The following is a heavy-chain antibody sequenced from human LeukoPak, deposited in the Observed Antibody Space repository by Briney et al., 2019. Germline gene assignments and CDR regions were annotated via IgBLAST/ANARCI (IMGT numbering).Heavy chain of an antibody. D-gene: IGHD2-2*01. CDR2: ISQDGSEK. V-gene: IGHV3-7*04. J-gene: IGHJ4*02. CDR1: KITFSRYW. Sequence: GGSLRLSCAASKITFSRYWMTWVRQAPGQGLEWVASISQDGSEKRYSDSVKGRFTISRDNAKNSVFLQMNSLRAEDTAVYYCARGRLFISSPAPAPFDSWGQGTLVTVSS. CDR3: ARGRLFISSPAPAPFDS.